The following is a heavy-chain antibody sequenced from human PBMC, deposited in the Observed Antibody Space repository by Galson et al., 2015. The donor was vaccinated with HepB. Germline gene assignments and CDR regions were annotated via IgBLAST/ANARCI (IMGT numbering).Heavy chain of an antibody. CDR3: ARGSITGTAPLRY. J-gene: IGHJ4*02. V-gene: IGHV1-3*01. Sequence: SVKVSCKASGYTFTSYAMHWVRQAPGQRLEWMGWINAGNGNTKYSQKFQGRVTITRDTSASTAYMELSSLRSEDTAVYYCARGSITGTAPLRYWGQGTLVTVSS. CDR1: GYTFTSYA. CDR2: INAGNGNT. D-gene: IGHD1-7*01.